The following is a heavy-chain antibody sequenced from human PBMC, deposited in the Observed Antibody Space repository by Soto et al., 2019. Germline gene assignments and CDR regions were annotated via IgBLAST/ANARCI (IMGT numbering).Heavy chain of an antibody. CDR1: GCTFSSYA. CDR2: IIPIFGAA. D-gene: IGHD3-22*01. J-gene: IGHJ4*02. Sequence: GASVKVSCKASGCTFSSYAISWVRQAPGQGLEWMGGIIPIFGAANYAQKFQGRVTITADKSTSTAYMELSSLRSEDTAVYYCASTRANGIVVVTHFDYWGQGTLVTVSS. V-gene: IGHV1-69*06. CDR3: ASTRANGIVVVTHFDY.